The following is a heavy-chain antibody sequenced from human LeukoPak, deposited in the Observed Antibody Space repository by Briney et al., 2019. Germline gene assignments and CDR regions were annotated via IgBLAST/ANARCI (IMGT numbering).Heavy chain of an antibody. CDR1: GFTFSRYW. D-gene: IGHD6-19*01. Sequence: GGSLRLSCAASGFTFSRYWMSWVRQGPGKGLEWVVNIRPDGSDKYYVDSVKGRFTVSRDNAKNSLYLQMNSLRGEDTAVYYCARVGQYFDCSGWCDYWGQGTLVSVSS. V-gene: IGHV3-7*01. J-gene: IGHJ4*02. CDR3: ARVGQYFDCSGWCDY. CDR2: IRPDGSDK.